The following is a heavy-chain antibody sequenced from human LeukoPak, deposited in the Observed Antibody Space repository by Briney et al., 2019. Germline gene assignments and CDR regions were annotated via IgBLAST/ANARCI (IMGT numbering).Heavy chain of an antibody. CDR1: GFTFSSYN. CDR3: ARAYSSSSGVAGY. Sequence: GGSLRLSCAASGFTFSSYNMDWVRQAPGKGLEWVSFIDSSSRYIYYADSVKGRFTISRDNAKNSLYLQMNSLRAEDTAVYYCARAYSSSSGVAGYWGQGTLVTVSS. CDR2: IDSSSRYI. V-gene: IGHV3-21*01. J-gene: IGHJ4*02. D-gene: IGHD6-6*01.